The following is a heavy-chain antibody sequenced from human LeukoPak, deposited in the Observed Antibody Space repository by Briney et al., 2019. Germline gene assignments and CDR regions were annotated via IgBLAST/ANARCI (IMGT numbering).Heavy chain of an antibody. CDR3: ATSIAARPIFDY. J-gene: IGHJ4*02. CDR2: TYYRSKWYN. D-gene: IGHD6-6*01. CDR1: GDSVSSNSAA. V-gene: IGHV6-1*01. Sequence: SQTLSLTCAISGDSVSSNSAAWNWIRQSPSRGLERLGRTYYRSKWYNDYAVSVKSRITINPDTSKNQFSLQLNSVTPEDTAVYYCATSIAARPIFDYWGQGTLVTVSS.